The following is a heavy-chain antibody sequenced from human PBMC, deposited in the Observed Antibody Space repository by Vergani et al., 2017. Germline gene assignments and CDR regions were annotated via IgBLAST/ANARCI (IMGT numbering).Heavy chain of an antibody. D-gene: IGHD2-15*01. CDR2: IIPIFGTA. CDR3: AREGYCSGGSCYDSHRLDY. Sequence: QVQLVQSGAEVKKPGSSVKVSCKASGGTFSSYAISWVRQAPGQGLEWMGGIIPIFGTANYAQKFQGRVTITADKSTSTAYMGLSSLRSEDTAVYYCAREGYCSGGSCYDSHRLDYWGQGTLVTVSS. CDR1: GGTFSSYA. J-gene: IGHJ4*02. V-gene: IGHV1-69*06.